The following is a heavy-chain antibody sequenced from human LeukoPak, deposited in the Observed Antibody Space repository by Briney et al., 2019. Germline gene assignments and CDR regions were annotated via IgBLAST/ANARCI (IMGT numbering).Heavy chain of an antibody. CDR1: GGSISSSNYY. V-gene: IGHV4-39*01. CDR2: IFYTGST. J-gene: IGHJ5*02. Sequence: SETLSLTCTDSGGSISSSNYYWAWIRQPPGKGLEWIANIFYTGSTYYNPSLKSRVTISVDTSKNQFSLRLSSVTATDTAVYYCARLNKPGWFDPWGQGTLVTVSS. D-gene: IGHD1-14*01. CDR3: ARLNKPGWFDP.